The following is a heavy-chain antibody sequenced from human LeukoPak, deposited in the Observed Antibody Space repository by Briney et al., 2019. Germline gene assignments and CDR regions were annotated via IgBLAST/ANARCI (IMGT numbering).Heavy chain of an antibody. CDR1: GVSFDDYY. CDR3: TRMTTGHDY. CDR2: INHSRYT. V-gene: IGHV4-34*01. Sequence: SETLSLTCAVSGVSFDDYYWAWVRQTPGKGLEWIGEINHSRYTNDSPSLKSRVTLSIDTSRKQLSLNLRSVTVADAGTYYCTRMTTGHDYWGQGTLVTVSS. D-gene: IGHD4-17*01. J-gene: IGHJ4*02.